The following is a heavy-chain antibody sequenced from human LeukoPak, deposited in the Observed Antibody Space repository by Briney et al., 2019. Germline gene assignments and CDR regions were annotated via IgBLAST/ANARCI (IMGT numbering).Heavy chain of an antibody. Sequence: PSETLSLTCTVSGGSISSSSYYWGWIRQPPGKGLEWIGSIYYSGSSYYTPSLKSRLTISVDTSKDQFSLKLTSVTAADTAVYYCAASGYSTRWYYYDFWDQGTLVTVSS. CDR1: GGSISSSSYY. CDR2: IYYSGSS. CDR3: AASGYSTRWYYYDF. D-gene: IGHD2-8*01. J-gene: IGHJ4*02. V-gene: IGHV4-39*01.